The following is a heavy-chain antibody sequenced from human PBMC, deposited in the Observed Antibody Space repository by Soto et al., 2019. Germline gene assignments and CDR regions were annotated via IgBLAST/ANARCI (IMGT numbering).Heavy chain of an antibody. J-gene: IGHJ6*02. V-gene: IGHV3-49*04. D-gene: IGHD3-9*01. CDR3: TSNTYYDILTGSNYYYYGMDV. CDR1: GFTFSDYA. Sequence: PGGSLRLSCTASGFTFSDYAMSWVRQAPGKGLEWVGFIRSKAYGGTTEYAASVKGRFTISRDDSKSIAYLQMNSLKTEDTAVYYCTSNTYYDILTGSNYYYYGMDVWGQGTTVTASS. CDR2: IRSKAYGGTT.